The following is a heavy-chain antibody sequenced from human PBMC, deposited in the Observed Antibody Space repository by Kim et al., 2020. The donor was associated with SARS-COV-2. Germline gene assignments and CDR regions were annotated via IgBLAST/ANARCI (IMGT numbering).Heavy chain of an antibody. CDR3: ATGLKQFSVFDY. Sequence: ASVKVSCKVSGYTLTELSMHWVRQAPGKGLEWMGGFDPEDGETIYAQKFQGRVTMTEDTSTDTAYMELSSLRSEDTAVYYCATGLKQFSVFDYWGQGTLVTVSS. D-gene: IGHD6-19*01. V-gene: IGHV1-24*01. CDR1: GYTLTELS. J-gene: IGHJ4*02. CDR2: FDPEDGET.